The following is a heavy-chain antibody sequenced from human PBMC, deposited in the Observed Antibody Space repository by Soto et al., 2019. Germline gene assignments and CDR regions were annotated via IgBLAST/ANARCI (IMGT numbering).Heavy chain of an antibody. V-gene: IGHV3-53*02. CDR2: IYSGGST. Sequence: EVQLVETGGGLIQPGGSLRLSCAASEFTVSSNYMSWVRQAPGKGLEWVSVIYSGGSTYYADSVKGRFTISRDNSKNTLYLQMNSLRAEDTAVYYCARSSTYYYSDYWGQGTLVTVSS. J-gene: IGHJ4*02. D-gene: IGHD3-10*01. CDR3: ARSSTYYYSDY. CDR1: EFTVSSNY.